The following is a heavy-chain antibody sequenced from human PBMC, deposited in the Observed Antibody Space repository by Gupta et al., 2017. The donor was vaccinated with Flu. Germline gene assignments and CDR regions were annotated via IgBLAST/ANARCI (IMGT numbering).Heavy chain of an antibody. D-gene: IGHD3-10*01. J-gene: IGHJ6*02. CDR2: ISSNGGST. V-gene: IGHV3-64D*06. Sequence: EVQLVESGGGLVQPGGSLRLSCSASGFTFSSYAMHWVRQAPGKGLEYVSAISSNGGSTYYADSVKGRFTISRDNSKNTLYLQMSSLRAEDTAVYYCVKGPMVRGVRDYYGMDVWGQGTTVTVSS. CDR3: VKGPMVRGVRDYYGMDV. CDR1: GFTFSSYA.